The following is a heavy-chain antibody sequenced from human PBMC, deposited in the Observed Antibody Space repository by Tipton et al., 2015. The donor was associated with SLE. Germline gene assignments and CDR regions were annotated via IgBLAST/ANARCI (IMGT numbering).Heavy chain of an antibody. CDR1: GDSISSTSYY. Sequence: TLSLTCTVSGDSISSTSYYWGWIRQPPGKGLEWIGTIYYSGSTSYNPSLKSRVTISIDTSKNQFSLKLNTVTAADTAVYYCARDLSGEFDFWGQGTLVTVSS. D-gene: IGHD3-10*01. V-gene: IGHV4-39*07. CDR2: IYYSGST. CDR3: ARDLSGEFDF. J-gene: IGHJ4*02.